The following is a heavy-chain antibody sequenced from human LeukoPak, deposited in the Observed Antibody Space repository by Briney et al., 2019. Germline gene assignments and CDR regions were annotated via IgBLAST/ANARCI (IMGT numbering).Heavy chain of an antibody. D-gene: IGHD6-13*01. CDR2: IHPSGGNP. CDR1: GHTFTSHY. J-gene: IGHJ4*02. CDR3: ARDCSSTACQGPVLDF. V-gene: IGHV1-46*01. Sequence: ASVKISCKASGHTFTSHYVHWVRQAPGQGLEWMGIIHPSGGNPRSTENFQGRVAMTRDTSTSTVYLELRNLTSQDTAVYYCARDCSSTACQGPVLDFWGQGTLVTVSS.